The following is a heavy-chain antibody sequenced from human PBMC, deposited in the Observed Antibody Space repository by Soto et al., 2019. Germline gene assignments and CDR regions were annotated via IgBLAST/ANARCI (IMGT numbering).Heavy chain of an antibody. CDR3: ARDSRSSGSYYDYYYYYGMDV. V-gene: IGHV4-4*02. Sequence: ASETLSLTCAVSGGSISSSNWWSWVRQPPGKGLEWIGEIYHSGSTNYNPSLRSRVTISVDKSKNQFSLKLSSVTAADTAVYYCARDSRSSGSYYDYYYYYGMDVWGQGTTVTVSS. CDR2: IYHSGST. D-gene: IGHD1-26*01. J-gene: IGHJ6*02. CDR1: GGSISSSNW.